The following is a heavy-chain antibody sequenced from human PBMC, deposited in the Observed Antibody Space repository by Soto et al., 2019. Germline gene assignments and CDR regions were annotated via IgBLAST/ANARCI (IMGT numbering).Heavy chain of an antibody. Sequence: SLRLSCAASGFTVSSNYMSWARQAPGKGLEWVSVIYSGGSTYYADSVKGRFTISRDNSKNTLYLQMNSLRAEDTAVYYCARGYGDYDYFDYWGQGTLVTVSS. CDR2: IYSGGST. J-gene: IGHJ4*02. CDR3: ARGYGDYDYFDY. CDR1: GFTVSSNY. D-gene: IGHD4-17*01. V-gene: IGHV3-66*01.